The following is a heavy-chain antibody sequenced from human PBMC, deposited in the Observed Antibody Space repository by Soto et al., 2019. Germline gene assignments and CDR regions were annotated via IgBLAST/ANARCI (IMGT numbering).Heavy chain of an antibody. D-gene: IGHD3-22*01. CDR1: GVTFSSYA. Sequence: GGSLRLSCAASGVTFSSYAMSWVRQAPGKGLEWVSAISGSGGSTYYADSVKGRFTISRDNSKNTLYLQMNSLRAEDTAVYYCAKGRWGTSSGYLADWGQGTLVAVSS. CDR2: ISGSGGST. J-gene: IGHJ4*02. V-gene: IGHV3-23*01. CDR3: AKGRWGTSSGYLAD.